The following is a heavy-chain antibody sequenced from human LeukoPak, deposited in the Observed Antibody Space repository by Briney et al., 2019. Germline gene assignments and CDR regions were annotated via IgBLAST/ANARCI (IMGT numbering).Heavy chain of an antibody. V-gene: IGHV4-4*02. CDR3: ARGLQLWFDY. CDR2: IYHSGST. J-gene: IGHJ5*01. Sequence: SETLSLTCAVSGYSISSSNWWSWVRQPPGKGLEWIGEIYHSGSTNYNPSLKHRVTISVDKSKNQFSLKLSSVTAADTAVYYCARGLQLWFDYWGQGTLVTVSS. CDR1: GYSISSSNW. D-gene: IGHD5-18*01.